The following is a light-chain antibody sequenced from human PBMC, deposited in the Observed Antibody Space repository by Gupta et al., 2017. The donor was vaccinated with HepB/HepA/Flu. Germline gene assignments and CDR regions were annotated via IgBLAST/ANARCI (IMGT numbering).Light chain of an antibody. CDR2: EVS. J-gene: IGLJ2*01. CDR1: SSDVGSYNR. Sequence: QSALPQPPSVSGSPGQSVTISCTGTSSDVGSYNRVSWYQQPPGTAPKLMIYEVSNRPSGVPDRFSGSKSGNTASLTISGLQAEDEADYYCSSYTSSSHVVFGGGTKLTVL. V-gene: IGLV2-18*02. CDR3: SSYTSSSHVV.